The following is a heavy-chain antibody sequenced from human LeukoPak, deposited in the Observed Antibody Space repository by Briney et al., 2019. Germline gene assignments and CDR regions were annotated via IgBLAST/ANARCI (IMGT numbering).Heavy chain of an antibody. CDR3: AGINWEGAFDI. Sequence: GASVKVSCKASGYTFTGYYMHWVRQAPGQGLEWMGWINPNSGCTNYAKKFQGRVNMNRDTSISTAYMELSRLRSDDTAVYYCAGINWEGAFDIWGQGTMVTVSS. D-gene: IGHD7-27*01. CDR2: INPNSGCT. CDR1: GYTFTGYY. J-gene: IGHJ3*02. V-gene: IGHV1-2*02.